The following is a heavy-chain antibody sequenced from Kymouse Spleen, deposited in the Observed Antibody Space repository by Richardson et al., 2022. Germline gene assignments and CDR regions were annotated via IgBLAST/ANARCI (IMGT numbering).Heavy chain of an antibody. Sequence: QVQLQQWGAGLLKPSETLSLTCAVYGGSFSGYYWSWIRQPPGKGLEWIGEINHSGSTNYNPSLKSRVTISVDTSKNQFSLKLSSVTAADTAVYYCASLYDILTGNGMDVWGQGTTVTVSS. CDR3: ASLYDILTGNGMDV. CDR1: GGSFSGYY. CDR2: INHSGST. D-gene: IGHD3-9*01. J-gene: IGHJ6*02. V-gene: IGHV4-34*01.